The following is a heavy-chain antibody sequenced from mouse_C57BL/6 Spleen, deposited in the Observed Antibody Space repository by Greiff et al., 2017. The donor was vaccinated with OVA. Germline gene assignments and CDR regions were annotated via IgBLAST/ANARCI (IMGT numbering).Heavy chain of an antibody. Sequence: EVQLVESGPGLVKPSQSLSLTCSVTGYSITSGYYWNWIRQFPGNKLEWMGYISYDGSNNYNPSLKNRISITRDTSKNQVFLKLNSVTTEDTATYYCARAGGYYLHYAMDYWGQGTSVTVSS. J-gene: IGHJ4*01. CDR3: ARAGGYYLHYAMDY. D-gene: IGHD2-3*01. CDR2: ISYDGSN. CDR1: GYSITSGYY. V-gene: IGHV3-6*01.